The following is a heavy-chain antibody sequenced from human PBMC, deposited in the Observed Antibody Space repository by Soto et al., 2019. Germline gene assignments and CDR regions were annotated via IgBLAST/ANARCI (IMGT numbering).Heavy chain of an antibody. CDR2: IYYSGST. CDR3: ARYGSGECNIGSCYSPFDY. CDR1: GRSISSVNYY. D-gene: IGHD2-15*01. Sequence: QVQLQESGPGLVKPSQTLSLTCTVSGRSISSVNYYWSWIRQPPGKGLEWIGYIYYSGSTYYNPSLRSRVTISVDTSKNQFSLKLSSVTAADTAVYYCARYGSGECNIGSCYSPFDYWGQGTLVTVSS. J-gene: IGHJ4*02. V-gene: IGHV4-30-4*01.